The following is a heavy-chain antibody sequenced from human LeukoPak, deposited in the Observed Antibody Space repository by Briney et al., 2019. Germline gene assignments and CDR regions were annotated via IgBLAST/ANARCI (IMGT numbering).Heavy chain of an antibody. J-gene: IGHJ4*02. V-gene: IGHV3-23*01. D-gene: IGHD6-19*01. CDR3: AKDRSGWYYFDY. Sequence: PGGSLRLSCAASGFIFSSYAMSWVRQAPGKGLEWVSAISGSGGSTYYADSVKGRFTISRDNSKNTLYLQMNSLRAEDTAVYYCAKDRSGWYYFDYWGQGTLVTVSS. CDR1: GFIFSSYA. CDR2: ISGSGGST.